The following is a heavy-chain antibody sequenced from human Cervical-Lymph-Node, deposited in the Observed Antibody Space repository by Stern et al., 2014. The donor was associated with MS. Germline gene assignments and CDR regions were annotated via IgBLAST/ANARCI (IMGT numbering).Heavy chain of an antibody. CDR3: ARQRYFDY. CDR1: GYTFTSYW. CDR2: IFPGAYDI. V-gene: IGHV5-51*01. Sequence: EDQLVESGPEVTRPGESLKISCQASGYTFTSYWIGWVRQMPGKGLEWIAIIFPGAYDIRYSPSFHGQFPTSANMSRSTAYLQGNNLKASDTAIYYCARQRYFDYWGQGTLVTVSS. J-gene: IGHJ4*02.